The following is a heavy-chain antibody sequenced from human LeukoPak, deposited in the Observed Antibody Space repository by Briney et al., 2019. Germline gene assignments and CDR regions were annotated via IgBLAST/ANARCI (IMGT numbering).Heavy chain of an antibody. CDR2: FDPEDGET. V-gene: IGHV1-24*01. J-gene: IGHJ4*02. CDR3: ATANYYGSGSYQNFDY. CDR1: GYTLTELS. Sequence: ASVKVSCKVSGYTLTELSMHWVRQAPGKGLEWMGGFDPEDGETIYAQKFQGRVTMTEDTSTDTAYMELSSLRSEDTAVYYCATANYYGSGSYQNFDYWGQGTLVTVSS. D-gene: IGHD3-10*01.